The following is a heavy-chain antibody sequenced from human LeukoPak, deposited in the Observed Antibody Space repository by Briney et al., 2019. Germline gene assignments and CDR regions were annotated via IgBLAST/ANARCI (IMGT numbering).Heavy chain of an antibody. D-gene: IGHD3-22*01. CDR2: INPTSGGT. V-gene: IGHV1-2*02. CDR3: ARGKHFDSDGYYEAFYFDY. CDR1: GYTFTGYY. Sequence: GASVKVSCKASGYTFTGYYMHWMRQAPGQGLEWMGGINPTSGGTKDAQRFQGRVTMTRDTSISTAYMELSRLRSDDTALYYCARGKHFDSDGYYEAFYFDYWGQGTLVTVSS. J-gene: IGHJ4*02.